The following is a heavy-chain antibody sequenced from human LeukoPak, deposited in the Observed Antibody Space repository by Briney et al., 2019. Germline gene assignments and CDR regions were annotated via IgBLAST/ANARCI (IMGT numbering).Heavy chain of an antibody. V-gene: IGHV3-30*18. J-gene: IGHJ4*02. CDR2: ISYDGSNT. CDR1: GFTVSSNY. Sequence: PGGSLRLSCAASGFTVSSNYMSWVRQAPGKGLEWVAVISYDGSNTYYADSVKGRFTISRDNSKNTLYLQMNSLRAEDTAVYYCAKATGDYFDYWGQGTLVTVSS. CDR3: AKATGDYFDY. D-gene: IGHD1-14*01.